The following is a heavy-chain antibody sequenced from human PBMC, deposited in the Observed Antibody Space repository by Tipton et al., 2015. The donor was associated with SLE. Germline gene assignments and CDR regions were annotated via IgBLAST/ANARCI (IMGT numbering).Heavy chain of an antibody. J-gene: IGHJ4*02. Sequence: TLSLTCTVSGGSVSSGGYYWSWIRQHPGKGLEWIGYIYNSGGTDYSPSLKSRVTISVDTSKNQFSLKLSSVTAADTAVYYCARGILEPGDYWGQGTLVTVSS. CDR1: GGSVSSGGYY. D-gene: IGHD1-1*01. CDR3: ARGILEPGDY. V-gene: IGHV4-31*03. CDR2: IYNSGGT.